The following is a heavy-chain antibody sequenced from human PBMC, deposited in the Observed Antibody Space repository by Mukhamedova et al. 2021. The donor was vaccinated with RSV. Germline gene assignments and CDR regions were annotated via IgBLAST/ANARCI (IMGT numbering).Heavy chain of an antibody. D-gene: IGHD5-18*01. CDR3: ASRTYTYGLDY. CDR2: IYLSGTT. CDR1: NW. Sequence: NWWSWVRQPPGKGLEWIGEIYLSGTTNYNPSLKSRVTISVDKSKNQFSLKLRSVTAADTAVYYCASRTYTYGLDYWGQGTLVTVS. J-gene: IGHJ4*02. V-gene: IGHV4-4*02.